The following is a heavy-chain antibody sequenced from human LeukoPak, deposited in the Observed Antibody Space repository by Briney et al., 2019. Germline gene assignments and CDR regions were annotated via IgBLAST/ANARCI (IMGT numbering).Heavy chain of an antibody. J-gene: IGHJ4*02. Sequence: GGSLRLSWAASGFTFSSYGVHWVRQAPGKGLEWVAVIWYDGSNKYYADSVKGRFTISRDNSKNTLYLQMNSLRAEDTAVYYCARFALVAAAPVGYYFDYWGQGTLVTVSS. D-gene: IGHD2-15*01. CDR2: IWYDGSNK. CDR1: GFTFSSYG. CDR3: ARFALVAAAPVGYYFDY. V-gene: IGHV3-33*01.